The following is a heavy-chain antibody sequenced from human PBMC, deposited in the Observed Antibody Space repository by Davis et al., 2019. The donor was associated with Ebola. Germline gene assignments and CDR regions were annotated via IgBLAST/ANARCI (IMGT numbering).Heavy chain of an antibody. CDR2: ISGSGGST. V-gene: IGHV3-23*01. CDR1: GFTFSSYA. CDR3: AKDFGDYDSSGYYNWFDL. Sequence: GESLKISCAASGFTFSSYAMSWVRQAPGKGLEWVSAISGSGGSTYYADSVKGRLTISRDNSKNTLYLQMHSLRAEDTAVYQCAKDFGDYDSSGYYNWFDLWGQGTLVTVSS. J-gene: IGHJ5*02. D-gene: IGHD3-22*01.